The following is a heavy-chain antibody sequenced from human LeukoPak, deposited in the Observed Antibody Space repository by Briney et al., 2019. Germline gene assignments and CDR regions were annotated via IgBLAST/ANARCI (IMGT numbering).Heavy chain of an antibody. D-gene: IGHD2-15*01. J-gene: IGHJ4*02. CDR1: GFTFSSYS. Sequence: PGGSLRLSCAASGFTFSSYSMNWVRQAPGKGLKWVSYISSSSSTIYYADSVKGRFTISRDNAKNSVYLQMNRLRAEDTAVYYCARATRGVASNFDYWGQGTLVTVSS. CDR2: ISSSSSTI. CDR3: ARATRGVASNFDY. V-gene: IGHV3-48*04.